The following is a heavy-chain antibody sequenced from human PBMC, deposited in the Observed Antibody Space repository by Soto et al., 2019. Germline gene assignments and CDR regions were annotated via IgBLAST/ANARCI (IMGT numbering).Heavy chain of an antibody. CDR2: ISSSSSYT. Sequence: QVQLVESGGGLVKPGGSLRLSCAASGFTFSDYYMSWIRQAPGKGLEWVSYISSSSSYTNYADSVKGRFTISRDNAKNSLYLQMNSLRAEDTAVYYCARDRWELSIYNWFDPWGQGTLVTVSS. CDR3: ARDRWELSIYNWFDP. V-gene: IGHV3-11*06. CDR1: GFTFSDYY. D-gene: IGHD1-26*01. J-gene: IGHJ5*02.